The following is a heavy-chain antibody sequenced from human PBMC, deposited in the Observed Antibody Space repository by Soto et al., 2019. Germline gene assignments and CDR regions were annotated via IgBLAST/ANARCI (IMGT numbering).Heavy chain of an antibody. V-gene: IGHV3-30*01. Sequence: GGSLRLSCAASDSSFSAYSLHWVRQAPGKGIEWVAIISFDGSNRDYADSVKGRFTISRDNSKNTLCLQMNSLRPEGRAVYYCAREREVYAVEYGYWGQGTLVTVSS. D-gene: IGHD2-8*01. CDR2: ISFDGSNR. J-gene: IGHJ4*02. CDR1: DSSFSAYS. CDR3: AREREVYAVEYGY.